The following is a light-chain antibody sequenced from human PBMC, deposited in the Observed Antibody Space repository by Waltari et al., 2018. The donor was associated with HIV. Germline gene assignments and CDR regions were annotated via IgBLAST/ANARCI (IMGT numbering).Light chain of an antibody. J-gene: IGKJ5*01. Sequence: DIQMTQSPSYLSASVGDRIIITCRASQNIRIYLSWYQRKPGKDPKLLIYDASTLQSGVPSRVSGSGSGTDFTLTISSLQAEDFATYYCQQSYITPPITFGQGTRLEIK. V-gene: IGKV1-39*01. CDR1: QNIRIY. CDR3: QQSYITPPIT. CDR2: DAS.